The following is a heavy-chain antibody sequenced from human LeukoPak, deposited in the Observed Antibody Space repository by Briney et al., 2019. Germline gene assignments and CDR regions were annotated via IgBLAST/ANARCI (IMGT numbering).Heavy chain of an antibody. D-gene: IGHD5-24*01. Sequence: SETLSLTCTVSGGSISSSSYYWGWIRQPPGKGLEWIGSTYYSGSTYYNPSLKSRVTISVDTSKNQFSLKLSSVTAADTAVYYCARLQVGVEMATIFYFDYWGQGTLVTVSS. V-gene: IGHV4-39*01. CDR2: TYYSGST. J-gene: IGHJ4*02. CDR1: GGSISSSSYY. CDR3: ARLQVGVEMATIFYFDY.